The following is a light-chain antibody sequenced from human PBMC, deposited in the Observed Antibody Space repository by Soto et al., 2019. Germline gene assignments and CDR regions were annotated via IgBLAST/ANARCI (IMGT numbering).Light chain of an antibody. CDR1: QSVSSSY. Sequence: TQSPATLSLSPGDRSTLSCMAIQSVSSSYLAWYQQKPGQAPRLLLYGASTRATGIPARFSGSGSGTELTLTISSLQSEDFAVYYCQQYNNWHPWTFGQGTKVDIK. V-gene: IGKV3-15*01. CDR3: QQYNNWHPWT. CDR2: GAS. J-gene: IGKJ1*01.